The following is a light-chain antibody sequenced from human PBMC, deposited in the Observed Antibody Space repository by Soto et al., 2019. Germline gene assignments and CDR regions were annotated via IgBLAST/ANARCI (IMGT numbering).Light chain of an antibody. J-gene: IGKJ4*01. Sequence: PLTQSPSSLSASVGDRVTITCRTSQVISSYFAWYQQKPGKAPKLLIYGASTLQSGVPSRFSGSGSGTDFTLTISSLHAEDFATYYCQQLGNYPLTFGGGTKVEIK. CDR2: GAS. V-gene: IGKV1-9*01. CDR3: QQLGNYPLT. CDR1: QVISSY.